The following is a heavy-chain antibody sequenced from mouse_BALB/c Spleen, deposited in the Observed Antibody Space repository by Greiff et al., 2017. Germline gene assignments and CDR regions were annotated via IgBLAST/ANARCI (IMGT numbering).Heavy chain of an antibody. J-gene: IGHJ2*01. D-gene: IGHD2-2*01. CDR2: ISSGGST. CDR1: GFTFSSYA. Sequence: DVMLVESGGGLVKPGGSLKLSCAASGFTFSSYAMSWVRQTPEKRLEWVASISSGGSTYYPDSVKGRFTISRDNARNILYLQMSSLRSEDTAMYYCARDGYDVTWYFDYWGQGTTLTVSS. CDR3: ARDGYDVTWYFDY. V-gene: IGHV5-6-5*01.